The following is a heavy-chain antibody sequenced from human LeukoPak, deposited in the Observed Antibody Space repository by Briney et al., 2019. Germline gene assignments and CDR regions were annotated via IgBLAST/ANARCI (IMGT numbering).Heavy chain of an antibody. CDR2: INHSGST. CDR3: ARGPIVGATLLPGSYMDV. D-gene: IGHD1-26*01. Sequence: SETLSLTCAVYGGSFSGYYWSGIRQPPGKGLEWIGEINHSGSTNYNPSLKSRVTISVDTSKNQFSLKLSSVTAADTAVYYCARGPIVGATLLPGSYMDVWGKGTTVTVSS. CDR1: GGSFSGYY. J-gene: IGHJ6*03. V-gene: IGHV4-34*01.